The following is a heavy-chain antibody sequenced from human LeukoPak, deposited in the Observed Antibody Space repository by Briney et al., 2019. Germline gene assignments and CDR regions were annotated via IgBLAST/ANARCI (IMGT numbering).Heavy chain of an antibody. CDR3: AKGLRSVAGPRQNPYYYYGMDV. V-gene: IGHV3-30*18. CDR1: GFTFSSYG. D-gene: IGHD6-19*01. Sequence: GRSLRLSCAASGFTFSSYGMHWVRQAPGKGLEWVAVILYDGDNKYYADSVQGRFTTSRDNSKNTLYLQMNSLRAEDTAVYYCAKGLRSVAGPRQNPYYYYGMDVWGQGTMVTVSS. J-gene: IGHJ6*02. CDR2: ILYDGDNK.